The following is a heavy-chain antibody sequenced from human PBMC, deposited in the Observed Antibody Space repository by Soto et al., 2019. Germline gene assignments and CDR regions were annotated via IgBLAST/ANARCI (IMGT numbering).Heavy chain of an antibody. CDR3: ARHPYSGYADWFDP. CDR1: GGSISSSSYY. V-gene: IGHV4-39*01. D-gene: IGHD5-12*01. Sequence: PSETLSLTCTVSGGSISSSSYYWGWIRQPPGKGLEWIGSIYYSGSTYYNPSLKSRVTISVDTSKNQFSLKLSSVTAADTAVYYCARHPYSGYADWFDPWGQGTLVTVPQ. CDR2: IYYSGST. J-gene: IGHJ5*02.